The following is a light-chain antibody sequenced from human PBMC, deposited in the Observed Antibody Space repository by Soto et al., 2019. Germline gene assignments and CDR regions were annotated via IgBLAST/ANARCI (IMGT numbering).Light chain of an antibody. Sequence: EIVLTQSPATLSLSPGERATLSCRASQSVSSYLDWYQQRPGQAPRLLIYDASSRATGIPARFSGSGSGTDFTLTITSLEPEDSAVYYCQQRSNWPSTFGGGTKVEI. J-gene: IGKJ4*01. CDR3: QQRSNWPST. CDR1: QSVSSY. CDR2: DAS. V-gene: IGKV3-11*01.